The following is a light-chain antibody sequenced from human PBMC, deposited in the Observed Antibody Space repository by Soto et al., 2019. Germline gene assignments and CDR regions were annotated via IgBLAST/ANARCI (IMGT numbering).Light chain of an antibody. Sequence: EIVLTQSPGTLSLSPGERATLSCRASQSVSSSYLAWYQQQPGQAPRLLIYGASSRAAGIPDRFSGSGSGTDFTLTISKLEADEFAVYYCQQYGSSPMYTFGQGTKLEIK. CDR3: QQYGSSPMYT. CDR2: GAS. V-gene: IGKV3-20*01. CDR1: QSVSSSY. J-gene: IGKJ2*01.